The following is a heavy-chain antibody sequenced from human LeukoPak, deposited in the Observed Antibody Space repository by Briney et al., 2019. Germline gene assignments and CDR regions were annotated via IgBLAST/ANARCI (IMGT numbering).Heavy chain of an antibody. D-gene: IGHD1-26*01. CDR1: GFTFSSYA. CDR3: AKARRVGATFDY. CDR2: ISGSGGST. Sequence: QSGGSLRLSCADSGFTFSSYAMSWVRQAPGKGLEWVSAISGSGGSTYYADSVKGRFTISRDNSKNTLYLQMNSLRAEDTAVYYCAKARRVGATFDYWGQGTLVTVSS. J-gene: IGHJ4*02. V-gene: IGHV3-23*01.